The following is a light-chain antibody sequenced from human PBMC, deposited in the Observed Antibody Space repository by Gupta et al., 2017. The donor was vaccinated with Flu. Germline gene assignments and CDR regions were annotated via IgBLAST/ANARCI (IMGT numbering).Light chain of an antibody. CDR1: QSVLYSSNNKNY. CDR3: QQYYSTLTWT. V-gene: IGKV4-1*01. J-gene: IGKJ1*01. CDR2: WAS. Sequence: DIVMTQSPDSLAVFLGERAPINCKSSQSVLYSSNNKNYLAWYQQKPGQPPKLLIYWASTRESGVPDRFSGSGSGTDFTLTISSLQAEDVAVYYCQQYYSTLTWTFGQGTKVEIK.